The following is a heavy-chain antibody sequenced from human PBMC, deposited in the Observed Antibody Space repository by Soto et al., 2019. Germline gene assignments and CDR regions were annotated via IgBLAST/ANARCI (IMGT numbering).Heavy chain of an antibody. CDR2: ISYDGSNK. CDR3: ASPPATVDY. J-gene: IGHJ4*02. D-gene: IGHD2-2*01. CDR1: GFTFSSYA. V-gene: IGHV3-30-3*01. Sequence: GGSLRLSCAASGFTFSSYAMHWVRQAPGKGLEWVAVISYDGSNKYYADSVKGRFTISRDNSKNTLYLQMNSLRAEDTAVYYCASPPATVDYWGQGTLVTVSS.